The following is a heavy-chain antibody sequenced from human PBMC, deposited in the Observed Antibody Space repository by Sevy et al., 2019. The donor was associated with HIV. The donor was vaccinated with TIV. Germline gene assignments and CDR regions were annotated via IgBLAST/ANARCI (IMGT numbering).Heavy chain of an antibody. J-gene: IGHJ4*02. D-gene: IGHD3-10*01. CDR1: GYTFTSYA. CDR2: LNAGHGNT. CDR3: ARDYFGSGTFYNGNFFDY. V-gene: IGHV1-3*01. Sequence: ASVKVSYKASGYTFTSYAFHWVRQAPGQRLEWMGWLNAGHGNTKYSEKFQGRVTITRDTSASTAYMELSSLRSEDTAVYYCARDYFGSGTFYNGNFFDYWVQGTLVTVSS.